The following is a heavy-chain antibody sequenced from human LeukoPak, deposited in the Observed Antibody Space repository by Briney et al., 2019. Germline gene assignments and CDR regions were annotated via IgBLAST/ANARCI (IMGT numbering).Heavy chain of an antibody. V-gene: IGHV4-34*01. J-gene: IGHJ4*02. D-gene: IGHD6-19*01. Sequence: SETLSLTCAVYGGSFSGYYWSWIRQPPGKGLEWIGEINHSGSTNYNPSLKSRVTISVDTSKNQFSLKLSSVTAADTAVYYCARGSGWYSHFDYWGQGTLVTVSS. CDR3: ARGSGWYSHFDY. CDR1: GGSFSGYY. CDR2: INHSGST.